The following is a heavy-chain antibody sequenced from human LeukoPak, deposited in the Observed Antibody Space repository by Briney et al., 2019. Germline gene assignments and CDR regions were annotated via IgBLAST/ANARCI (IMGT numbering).Heavy chain of an antibody. CDR1: GFTFSSYW. D-gene: IGHD2-2*01. Sequence: GGSLRLSCAASGFTFSSYWMSWVRQAPGKGLEWVANIKQDGSEKYYVDSVKGRFTISRDNAKNSPYLQMNSLRAEDTAVYYCANHLACGSTSCPSFDYWGQGTLVTVSS. CDR3: ANHLACGSTSCPSFDY. J-gene: IGHJ4*02. CDR2: IKQDGSEK. V-gene: IGHV3-7*01.